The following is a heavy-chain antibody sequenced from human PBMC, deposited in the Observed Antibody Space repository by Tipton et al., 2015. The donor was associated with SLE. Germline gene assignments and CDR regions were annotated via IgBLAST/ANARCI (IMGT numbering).Heavy chain of an antibody. J-gene: IGHJ4*02. V-gene: IGHV5-51*03. Sequence: VQLVQSGAEVRKPGESLKISCKGFGYTFSTSWIAWVRQMPGKGLEWMGLIYPGDSDTTYTPSFEGQVTISVDKSIATAYLEWDSLKASDSAIYYCARLSDNSGWGDFEFWGQGTLVTVSS. CDR3: ARLSDNSGWGDFEF. CDR2: IYPGDSDT. CDR1: GYTFSTSW. D-gene: IGHD3-22*01.